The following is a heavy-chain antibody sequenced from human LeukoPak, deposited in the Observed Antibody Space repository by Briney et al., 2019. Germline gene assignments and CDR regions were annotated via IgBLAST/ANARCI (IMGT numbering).Heavy chain of an antibody. Sequence: GGSLRLSCAASGFTFSSYWMHWVRQGPGEGLVWVSRINSDGSSTTYADSVKGRFTISRDNAKNTLYLQMNSLRAEDTAVYYCARAFGSGSQVINYFDFWGQGTLVTVSS. V-gene: IGHV3-74*01. D-gene: IGHD3-10*01. CDR2: INSDGSST. CDR1: GFTFSSYW. CDR3: ARAFGSGSQVINYFDF. J-gene: IGHJ4*02.